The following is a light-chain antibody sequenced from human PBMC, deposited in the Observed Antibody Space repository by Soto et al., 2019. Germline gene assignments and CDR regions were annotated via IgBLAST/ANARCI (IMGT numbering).Light chain of an antibody. CDR2: GAS. CDR3: QQYGSSYPWT. Sequence: TQAPATRSGSPAPCVILSWRANPGIGDTLAWYQQKPGQAPRLLIYGASTRATGIPDRFSGSGSGTDFTLTIRRLEPEDFAVYYCQQYGSSYPWTFGQGTKVDIK. CDR1: PGIGDT. V-gene: IGKV3-20*01. J-gene: IGKJ1*01.